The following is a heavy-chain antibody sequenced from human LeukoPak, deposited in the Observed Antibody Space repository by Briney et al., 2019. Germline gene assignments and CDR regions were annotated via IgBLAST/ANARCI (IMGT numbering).Heavy chain of an antibody. CDR1: GGSISSGSYY. CDR2: IYTSGST. CDR3: ARDSSGYYFLYGPSYYYYMTS. D-gene: IGHD3-22*01. J-gene: IGHJ6*03. V-gene: IGHV4-61*02. Sequence: NSSQTLSLTCTVSGGSISSGSYYWSWIRQPAGKGLEWIGRIYTSGSTNYNPSLKSRVTISVDTSKNQFSLKLSSVTAADTAVYYCARDSSGYYFLYGPSYYYYMTSGAKGPRSPSP.